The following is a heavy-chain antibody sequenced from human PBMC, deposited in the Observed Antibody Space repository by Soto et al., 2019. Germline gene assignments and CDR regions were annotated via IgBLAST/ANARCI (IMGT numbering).Heavy chain of an antibody. Sequence: QITLTESGPTLVAPTQTLTLTCTFSGFSLTTTGVGVAWIRHSPAKSLECLALIYWDNDKRYNPSVRSRLDIMKDASKNEAVLTMTNMAPQETATYFCAHRRGGYNWNDGDFDYWVPGTLVTVSS. CDR2: IYWDNDK. CDR1: GFSLTTTGVG. D-gene: IGHD1-1*01. V-gene: IGHV2-5*02. J-gene: IGHJ4*02. CDR3: AHRRGGYNWNDGDFDY.